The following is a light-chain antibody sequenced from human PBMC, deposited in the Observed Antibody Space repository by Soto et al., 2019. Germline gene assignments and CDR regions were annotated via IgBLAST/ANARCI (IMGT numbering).Light chain of an antibody. CDR1: QSVRSTY. J-gene: IGKJ1*01. V-gene: IGKV3-20*01. CDR3: HQYGSSPLT. Sequence: EIVLTQSPGTLSLSPGERATLSCRASQSVRSTYLAWYQQKPCQAPRLLIYGASSRATGIPDRFSGSGSGTDFTLTISRMEAEDFAVYYCHQYGSSPLTFGQGTRVEIK. CDR2: GAS.